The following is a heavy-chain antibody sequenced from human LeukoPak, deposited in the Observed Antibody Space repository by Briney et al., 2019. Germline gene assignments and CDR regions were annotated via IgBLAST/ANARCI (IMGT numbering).Heavy chain of an antibody. CDR2: ISGSGCST. CDR1: GFTFSSYS. Sequence: PGGSLRLSCAASGFTFSSYSMNWVRQAPGKGLEWVSAISGSGCSTYYADSVKGRFTISRDNSKNTLYLQMNSLRAEDTAVYYCAKEQGYYDILTGYYSLYYFDYWGQGTLVTVSS. J-gene: IGHJ4*02. V-gene: IGHV3-23*01. CDR3: AKEQGYYDILTGYYSLYYFDY. D-gene: IGHD3-9*01.